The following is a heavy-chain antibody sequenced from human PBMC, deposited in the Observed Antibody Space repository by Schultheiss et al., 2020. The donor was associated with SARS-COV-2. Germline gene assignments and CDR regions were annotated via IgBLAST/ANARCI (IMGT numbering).Heavy chain of an antibody. V-gene: IGHV1-69*13. D-gene: IGHD3-9*01. CDR2: IIPIFGTA. J-gene: IGHJ4*02. CDR1: GGTFSSYA. Sequence: SVKVSCKASGGTFSSYAISWVRQAPGQGLEWMGGIIPIFGTANYAQKFQGRVTITADESTSTAYMELSSLRSEDTAVYYCARAYLDTYYDILTGYYAGGHWGQGTLVTVSS. CDR3: ARAYLDTYYDILTGYYAGGH.